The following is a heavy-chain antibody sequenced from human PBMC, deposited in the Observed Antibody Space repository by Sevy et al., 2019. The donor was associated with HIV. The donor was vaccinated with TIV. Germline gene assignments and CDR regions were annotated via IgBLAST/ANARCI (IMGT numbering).Heavy chain of an antibody. CDR2: ISGSGGSK. Sequence: GGSLRLSCAASGFTFSSYAMSWVRQAPGKGLEWVSAISGSGGSKNYADSGKGRFTISRDNSKNTLNRQMNSLRAEDTAVYYCAKESGGDRGRGLVPGAMRYFDYWGQGTLVTVSS. CDR3: AKESGGDRGRGLVPGAMRYFDY. D-gene: IGHD2-2*01. V-gene: IGHV3-23*01. J-gene: IGHJ4*02. CDR1: GFTFSSYA.